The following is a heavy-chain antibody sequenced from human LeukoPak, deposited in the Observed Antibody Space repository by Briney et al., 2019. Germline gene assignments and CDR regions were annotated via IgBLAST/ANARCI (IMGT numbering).Heavy chain of an antibody. D-gene: IGHD5-12*01. J-gene: IGHJ4*02. V-gene: IGHV3-48*02. CDR1: GFTFTNFE. CDR2: INSISGEI. Sequence: PGGSLRLSCAASGFTFTNFEMNWVRQAPGKGLEWVSYINSISGEIWYADSVKGRFTISRDDAKNSLYLQMNSLRDEDTAVYYCARDHGYAFDYWGQGTLVTVSS. CDR3: ARDHGYAFDY.